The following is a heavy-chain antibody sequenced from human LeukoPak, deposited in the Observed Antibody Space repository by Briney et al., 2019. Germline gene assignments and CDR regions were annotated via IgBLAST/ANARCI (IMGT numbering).Heavy chain of an antibody. V-gene: IGHV3-30*04. CDR1: GFTFSSYA. Sequence: GRSLRLSCAASGFTFSSYAMHGVRQAPGKGLEWVAVISYDGSNKYYADSVKGRFTISRDNSKNTLYLQMNSLRAEDTAVYYCARSQGVRGVLTRRGYFDYWGQGTLVTVSS. CDR2: ISYDGSNK. D-gene: IGHD3-10*01. J-gene: IGHJ4*02. CDR3: ARSQGVRGVLTRRGYFDY.